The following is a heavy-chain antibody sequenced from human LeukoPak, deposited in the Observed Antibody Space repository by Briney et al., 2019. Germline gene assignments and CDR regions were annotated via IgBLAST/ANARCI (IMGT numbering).Heavy chain of an antibody. CDR2: INTDSSDI. CDR1: GFTFSRFA. D-gene: IGHD2-2*01. J-gene: IGHJ4*02. V-gene: IGHV3-21*05. Sequence: PGGSLRLSCAAPGFTFSRFAMNWVRQAPGKGLEWISYINTDSSDIHYADSVKGRFTISRDNARNTLFLQQSSLRAEDSAVYYCARDTFQPGLIDSWGQGTLVTVSS. CDR3: ARDTFQPGLIDS.